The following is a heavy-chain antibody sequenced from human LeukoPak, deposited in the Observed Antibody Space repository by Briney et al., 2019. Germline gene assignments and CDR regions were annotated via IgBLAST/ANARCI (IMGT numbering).Heavy chain of an antibody. CDR3: ARDSSGYFFLPFDY. CDR2: IYHTGST. CDR1: GGSINNYY. J-gene: IGHJ4*02. Sequence: PSETLSHTCTVSGGSINNYYWSWIRQPPGKGLEWIGCIYHTGSTYYNRSLESRVTMSVDTSKNQFSLMLMSVTAADTARYFCARDSSGYFFLPFDYWGRGPLVTVAA. D-gene: IGHD3-22*01. V-gene: IGHV4-59*01.